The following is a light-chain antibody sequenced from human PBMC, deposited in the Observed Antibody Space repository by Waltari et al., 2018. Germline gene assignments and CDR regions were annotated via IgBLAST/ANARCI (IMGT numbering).Light chain of an antibody. CDR2: DAS. CDR1: QSVRSNY. J-gene: IGKJ2*01. Sequence: DIVWTQLPATLPVSPWERAPLFCRASQSVRSNYLAWFQQQPAQAPRLLIYDASRGTTGLPARFSGSGSGTDFTLTISSLEPDDFAVYYCQQYAALPRTFGQGNRLAIK. V-gene: IGKV3D-20*01. CDR3: QQYAALPRT.